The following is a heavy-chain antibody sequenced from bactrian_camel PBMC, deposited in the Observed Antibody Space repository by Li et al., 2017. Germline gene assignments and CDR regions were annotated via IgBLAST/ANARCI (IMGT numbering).Heavy chain of an antibody. J-gene: IGHJ7*01. D-gene: IGHD1*01. CDR1: VDTIGRYC. Sequence: VQLVESGGGSVQVGGSLRLSCVASVDTIGRYCMGWFRQIPDKEREGVARIYTADDNGGSNPYYAVSVRDRFTISRENASNSVFLQMNSLKPEDTGMYYCAVKLGLMDISTLMMGGKDYYAMDYWGKGTQVTVS. V-gene: IGHV3S40*01. CDR2: DDNGGSNP.